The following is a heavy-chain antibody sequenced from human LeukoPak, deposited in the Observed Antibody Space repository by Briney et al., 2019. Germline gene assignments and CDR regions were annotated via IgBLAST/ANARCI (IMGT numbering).Heavy chain of an antibody. J-gene: IGHJ4*02. V-gene: IGHV3-20*04. Sequence: PGGSLRLSCAASGFTFDDYGMSWVRQAPGKGLEWVSGINWNGGSTGYADSVKGRFTISRDNAKNSLYLQMNSLRAEDTALYYCAKGGYCSGGSCYDYWGQGTLVTVSS. CDR2: INWNGGST. CDR3: AKGGYCSGGSCYDY. CDR1: GFTFDDYG. D-gene: IGHD2-15*01.